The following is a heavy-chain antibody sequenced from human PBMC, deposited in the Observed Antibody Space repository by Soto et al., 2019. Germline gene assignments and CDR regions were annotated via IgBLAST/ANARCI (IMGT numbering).Heavy chain of an antibody. D-gene: IGHD3-10*01. CDR2: IKSKTDGGTT. J-gene: IGHJ4*02. Sequence: GGSLRLSCAASGFTFSNAWMSWVRQAPGKGLEWVGRIKSKTDGGTTDYAAPVKGRFTISRDDSKNTLYLQMNSLKTEDTAVYYCTTGWFGELLGDYWGQGTLVNVSS. V-gene: IGHV3-15*01. CDR1: GFTFSNAW. CDR3: TTGWFGELLGDY.